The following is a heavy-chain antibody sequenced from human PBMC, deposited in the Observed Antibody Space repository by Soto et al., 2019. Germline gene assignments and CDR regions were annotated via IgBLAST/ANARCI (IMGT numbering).Heavy chain of an antibody. CDR2: ISGSGGST. J-gene: IGHJ4*02. Sequence: GALRLSCVASGFTFSSYAMSWVRQAPGKGLEWVSAISGSGGSTYYADSVKGRFTISRDNSKNTLYLQMNSLRAEDTAVYYCAKAWDIVVVPAAMPSPFDYWGQGTLVTVSS. V-gene: IGHV3-23*01. CDR1: GFTFSSYA. D-gene: IGHD2-2*01. CDR3: AKAWDIVVVPAAMPSPFDY.